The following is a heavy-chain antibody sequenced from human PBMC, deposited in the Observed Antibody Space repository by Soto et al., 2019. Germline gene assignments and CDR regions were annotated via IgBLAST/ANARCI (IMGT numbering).Heavy chain of an antibody. CDR3: ATYCSGGSCFATSGG. J-gene: IGHJ4*02. V-gene: IGHV1-2*02. CDR2: INPNSGGT. CDR1: GYTFTGYY. Sequence: ASVKVSCKASGYTFTGYYMHWVRQAPGQGLEWMGWINPNSGGTNYAQKFQGRVTMTRDTSISTAYMELSRLRSDDTAVYYCATYCSGGSCFATSGGWGQGTRVTLS. D-gene: IGHD2-15*01.